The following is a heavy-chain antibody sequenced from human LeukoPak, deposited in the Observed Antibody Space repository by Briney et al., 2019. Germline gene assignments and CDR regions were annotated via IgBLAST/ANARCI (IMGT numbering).Heavy chain of an antibody. CDR3: ARGYDYGDSRGWFDP. Sequence: SETLSLTCTVSGGSISSSSYYWGWIRQPPGKGLEWIGSIYYSGSTYYNPSLKSRVTISVDTSKNQFSLKLSSVTAADTAVYYCARGYDYGDSRGWFDPWGQGTLVTVSS. J-gene: IGHJ5*02. CDR1: GGSISSSSYY. CDR2: IYYSGST. D-gene: IGHD4-17*01. V-gene: IGHV4-39*07.